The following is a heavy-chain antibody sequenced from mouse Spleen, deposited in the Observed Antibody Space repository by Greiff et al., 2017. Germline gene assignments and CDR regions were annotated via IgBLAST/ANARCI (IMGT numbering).Heavy chain of an antibody. Sequence: VHVKQSGPELVKPGASVKISCKASGYSFTDYNMNWVKQSNGKSLEWIGVINPNYGTTSYNQKFKGKATLTVDQSSSTAYMQLNSLTSEDSAVYYCARPYSNYDWYFDVWGTGTTVTVSS. CDR3: ARPYSNYDWYFDV. D-gene: IGHD2-5*01. CDR1: GYSFTDYN. J-gene: IGHJ1*03. V-gene: IGHV1-39*01. CDR2: INPNYGTT.